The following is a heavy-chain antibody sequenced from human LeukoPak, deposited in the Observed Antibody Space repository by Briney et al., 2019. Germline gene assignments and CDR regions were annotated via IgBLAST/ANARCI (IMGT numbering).Heavy chain of an antibody. Sequence: SETLSLTCTVSGGSTSNYYWSWIRQPPGKGLEWIGYIYYSGSTNYNPSLKSRVTISVDTSKNQFSLKLSSVTAADTAVYYCARVDSPTYYDFWSGPLAGMDVWGKGTTVTVSS. J-gene: IGHJ6*03. V-gene: IGHV4-59*01. D-gene: IGHD3-3*01. CDR2: IYYSGST. CDR1: GGSTSNYY. CDR3: ARVDSPTYYDFWSGPLAGMDV.